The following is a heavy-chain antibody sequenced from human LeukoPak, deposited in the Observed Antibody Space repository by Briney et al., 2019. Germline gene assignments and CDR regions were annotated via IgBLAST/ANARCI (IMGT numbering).Heavy chain of an antibody. V-gene: IGHV3-23*01. D-gene: IGHD6-13*01. CDR2: ITASGGVT. Sequence: GGSLRLSCTASGFTFSSYAMTWVRQGPGKGLEWVSSITASGGVTYYADSVKGRFTISRDNSTNTLSVQLKSLRADDTAVYFCAKATVETGIIAAGLDYWGLGTLVTVS. J-gene: IGHJ4*02. CDR3: AKATVETGIIAAGLDY. CDR1: GFTFSSYA.